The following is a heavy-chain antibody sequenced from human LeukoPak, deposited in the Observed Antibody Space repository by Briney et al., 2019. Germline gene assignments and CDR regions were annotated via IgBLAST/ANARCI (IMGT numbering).Heavy chain of an antibody. D-gene: IGHD1-1*01. CDR2: IYYSGST. Sequence: SETLSLTCTVSGGSISSGGYYWSWIRQHPGKGLEWIGYIYYSGSTYYNPSLKSRVTISVDTSKNQFSLKLGSVTAADTAVYYCARGLETNYYYYYMDVWGKGTTVTVSS. J-gene: IGHJ6*03. CDR3: ARGLETNYYYYYMDV. V-gene: IGHV4-31*03. CDR1: GGSISSGGYY.